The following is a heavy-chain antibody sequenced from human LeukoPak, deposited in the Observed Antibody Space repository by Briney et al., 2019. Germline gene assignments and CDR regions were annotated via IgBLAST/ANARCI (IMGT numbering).Heavy chain of an antibody. D-gene: IGHD2/OR15-2a*01. CDR1: GDFISSSSYY. CDR2: IYYSGST. Sequence: PSETLSLTCTVSGDFISSSSYYWGWSRQPPGKGLEWLGSIYYSGSTYYNPSLKSRVTISVDTSKNQFSLKLSSVTAADTAVYYCAKSNRKIGKVDPWGQGTLVTVSS. CDR3: AKSNRKIGKVDP. V-gene: IGHV4-39*07. J-gene: IGHJ5*02.